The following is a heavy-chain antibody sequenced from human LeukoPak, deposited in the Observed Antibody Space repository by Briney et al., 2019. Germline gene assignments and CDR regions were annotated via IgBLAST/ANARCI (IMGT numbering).Heavy chain of an antibody. CDR3: ATGGIAAAGSDAFDI. CDR2: FDPEDGET. V-gene: IGHV1-24*01. Sequence: ASVKVSCKVSGYTLTELSMHWVRQAPGKGLEWMGGFDPEDGETIYAQKFQGRVTITEDTSTDTAYMELSSLRSEDTAVYYCATGGIAAAGSDAFDIWGQGTMVTVSS. D-gene: IGHD6-13*01. J-gene: IGHJ3*02. CDR1: GYTLTELS.